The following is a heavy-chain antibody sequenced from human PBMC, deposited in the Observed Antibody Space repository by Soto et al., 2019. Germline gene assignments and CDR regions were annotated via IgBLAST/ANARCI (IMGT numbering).Heavy chain of an antibody. CDR3: TRQMSDYYDSSGYYYGWYFDL. CDR2: IRSKANSYAT. Sequence: PGGSLRLSCAASGFTFSGSAMHWVRQASGKGLEWVGRIRSKANSYATAYAASVKGRFTISRDDSKNTAYLQMNSLKTEDTAVYYCTRQMSDYYDSSGYYYGWYFDLWGRGTLVTVSS. D-gene: IGHD3-22*01. CDR1: GFTFSGSA. V-gene: IGHV3-73*01. J-gene: IGHJ2*01.